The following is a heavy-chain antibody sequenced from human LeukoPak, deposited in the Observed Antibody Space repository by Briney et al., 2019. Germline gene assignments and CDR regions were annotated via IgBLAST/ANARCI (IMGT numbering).Heavy chain of an antibody. CDR2: MNPNSGNT. D-gene: IGHD6-19*01. J-gene: IGHJ3*02. Sequence: GASVKVSCKASGYTFTSYDINWVRQATGQGLEWMGWMNPNSGNTGYAQKFQGRVTITRNTSISTAYMELSSLRSEDTAVYYCARGGYSSGWYPDAFDIWGQGTMVTVSS. V-gene: IGHV1-8*03. CDR1: GYTFTSYD. CDR3: ARGGYSSGWYPDAFDI.